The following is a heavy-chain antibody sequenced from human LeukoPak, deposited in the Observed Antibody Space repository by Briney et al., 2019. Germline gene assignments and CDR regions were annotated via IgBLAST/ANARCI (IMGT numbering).Heavy chain of an antibody. CDR1: GFTFSSYN. D-gene: IGHD2-15*01. Sequence: GGSLRLSCAGSGFTFSSYNMNWVRQAPGKGLQWVSYISSSSSTIYYADSVKGRFTISRDNAKNSLYLQMNSLRAEDTAVYYCARDLAWVVVAAIDYYYGMDVWGQGTTVTVSS. CDR2: ISSSSSTI. CDR3: ARDLAWVVVAAIDYYYGMDV. V-gene: IGHV3-48*01. J-gene: IGHJ6*02.